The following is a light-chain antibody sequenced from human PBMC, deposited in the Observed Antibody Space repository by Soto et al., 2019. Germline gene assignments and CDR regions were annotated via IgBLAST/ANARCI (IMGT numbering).Light chain of an antibody. CDR3: HQRNNWPIT. J-gene: IGKJ5*01. Sequence: EIVLTQSPATLSLSPGERATLSCRASPSVSSFLAWYQQKPGQAPRLLIYDASHRATGIQDRFSGSGSGTDFTLTISSLEPEDFAVYYGHQRNNWPITFGQGTRLESK. CDR1: PSVSSF. V-gene: IGKV3-11*01. CDR2: DAS.